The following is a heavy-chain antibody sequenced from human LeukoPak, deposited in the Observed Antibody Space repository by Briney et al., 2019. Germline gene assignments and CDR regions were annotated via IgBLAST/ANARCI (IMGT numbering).Heavy chain of an antibody. V-gene: IGHV3-74*01. CDR3: VSTQPRFSYGLS. J-gene: IGHJ5*02. CDR1: GFTFSGNW. D-gene: IGHD5-18*01. CDR2: IDSTGIDT. Sequence: GGSLRLSCAASGFTFSGNWMNWVRQAPGKGLVWVSRIDSTGIDTRYADSVKGRFTISRDNAKNTLYLQMNSLRAEDTAVYYCVSTQPRFSYGLSSGQGTLVTVSS.